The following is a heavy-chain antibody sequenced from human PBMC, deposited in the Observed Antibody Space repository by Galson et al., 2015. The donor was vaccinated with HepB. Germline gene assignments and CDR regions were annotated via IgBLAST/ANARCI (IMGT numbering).Heavy chain of an antibody. D-gene: IGHD3-22*01. CDR1: GFTFSSYA. V-gene: IGHV3-23*01. CDR2: ISGSGGST. CDR3: AKTTNYYYDSSGYPDDAFDI. J-gene: IGHJ3*02. Sequence: SLRLSCAASGFTFSSYAMSWVRQAPGKGLEWVSAISGSGGSTYYADSVKGRFTISRDNSKNTLYLQMNSLRAEDTAVYYCAKTTNYYYDSSGYPDDAFDIWGQGTMVTVSS.